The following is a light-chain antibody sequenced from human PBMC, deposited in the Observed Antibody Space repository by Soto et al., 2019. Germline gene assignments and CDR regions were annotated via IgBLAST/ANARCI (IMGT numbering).Light chain of an antibody. Sequence: DIQMTQSPSSLSASVGDRVTITCRASQGISTYLVWYQQKPGTVPKLLIFAASTLQSGVPSRFSGSGSGTDLPLTIGSCQPKDFEIFNCKNFTGPRGSFGQGTRWKSN. CDR2: AAS. CDR3: KNFTGPRGS. CDR1: QGISTY. V-gene: IGKV1-27*01. J-gene: IGKJ1*01.